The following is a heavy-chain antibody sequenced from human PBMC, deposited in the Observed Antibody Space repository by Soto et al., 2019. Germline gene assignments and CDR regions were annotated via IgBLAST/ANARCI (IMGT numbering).Heavy chain of an antibody. Sequence: QITLKESGPTLVKPTQTLTLTCTFSGFSLSTSGVGVGWIRQPPGKALEWLALFYWNDDRRYSPSLKSRLTITKDTSKNQVVLTMTNMDPVDTATYYCAHSFSESSSWPHNWFDPWGQGTLVTVSS. J-gene: IGHJ5*02. CDR2: FYWNDDR. V-gene: IGHV2-5*01. CDR3: AHSFSESSSWPHNWFDP. D-gene: IGHD6-13*01. CDR1: GFSLSTSGVG.